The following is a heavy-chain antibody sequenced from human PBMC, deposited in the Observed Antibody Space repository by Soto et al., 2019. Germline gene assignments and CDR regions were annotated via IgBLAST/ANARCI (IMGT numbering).Heavy chain of an antibody. CDR1: GFTFSSYG. V-gene: IGHV3-30*18. J-gene: IGHJ4*02. CDR3: AKDHLATTVTTPSY. Sequence: QVQLVESGGGVVQPGRSLRRSCAASGFTFSSYGMHWVRQAPGKGLEWVAVISYDGNNKYYADSVKGRFTISRDNFKNTLYLQMDSLRAEDTAMYYCAKDHLATTVTTPSYWGQGTLVTVSS. CDR2: ISYDGNNK. D-gene: IGHD4-17*01.